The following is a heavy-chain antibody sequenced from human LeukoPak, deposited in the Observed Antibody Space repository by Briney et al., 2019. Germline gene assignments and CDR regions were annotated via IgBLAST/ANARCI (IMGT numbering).Heavy chain of an antibody. CDR2: ISGTGGST. Sequence: GGSLRLSCAASAFSFSYYAMSWVRQAPGKGLEWVSAISGTGGSTYYADSVKGRFTISRDNPKNTLSLQMDSLGTEDTAVYYCARELGVGVIGDAFDMWGQGTMVTVSS. J-gene: IGHJ3*02. V-gene: IGHV3-23*01. CDR1: AFSFSYYA. D-gene: IGHD3-22*01. CDR3: ARELGVGVIGDAFDM.